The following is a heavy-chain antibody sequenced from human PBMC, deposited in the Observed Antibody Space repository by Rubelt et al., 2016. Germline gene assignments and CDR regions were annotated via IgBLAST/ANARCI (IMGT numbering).Heavy chain of an antibody. J-gene: IGHJ3*02. CDR3: ARDREAVAGRGGDAFDI. V-gene: IGHV3-11*05. D-gene: IGHD6-19*01. CDR1: GFTFSDHC. Sequence: GGSLRLSCAASGFTFSDHCMSWVRQAPGKGLEWVSYMSSSGSYTNYADSVKGRFTISRDNAKNSLYLQMNSLRAEDTAVYYCARDREAVAGRGGDAFDIWGQGTKVTVSS. CDR2: MSSSGSYT.